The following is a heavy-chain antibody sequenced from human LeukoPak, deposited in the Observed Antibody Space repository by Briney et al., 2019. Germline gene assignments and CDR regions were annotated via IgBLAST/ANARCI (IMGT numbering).Heavy chain of an antibody. CDR2: IYYSGST. V-gene: IGHV4-59*01. CDR3: ASVARVSGWYYFDY. D-gene: IGHD6-19*01. Sequence: SETQSLTCTVSGGSFSSYYWSWIRQPPGKGLEWIGYIYYSGSTNYNPSLKSRVTISVDTSKNQFSLKLSSVTAADTAVYYCASVARVSGWYYFDYWGQGTLVTVSS. J-gene: IGHJ4*02. CDR1: GGSFSSYY.